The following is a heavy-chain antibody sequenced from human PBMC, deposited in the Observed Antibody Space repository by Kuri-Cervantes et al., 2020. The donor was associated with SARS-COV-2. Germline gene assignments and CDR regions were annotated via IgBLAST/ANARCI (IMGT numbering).Heavy chain of an antibody. J-gene: IGHJ4*02. CDR2: IYYSGST. V-gene: IGHV4-59*12. D-gene: IGHD4/OR15-4a*01. CDR3: AREGLMGTMVY. Sequence: SETLSLTCTVSGGSISSYYWSWIRQPPGKGLEWIGYIYYSGSTNYNPSLKSRVTISVDTTKNKFSLKLSSITAADTTVYYCAREGLMGTMVYWGQGTLVTVSS. CDR1: GGSISSYY.